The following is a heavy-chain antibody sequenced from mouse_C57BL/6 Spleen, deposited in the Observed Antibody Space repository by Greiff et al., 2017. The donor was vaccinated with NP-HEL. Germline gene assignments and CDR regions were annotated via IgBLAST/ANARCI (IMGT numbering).Heavy chain of an antibody. D-gene: IGHD2-5*01. CDR2: IRNKANGYTT. Sequence: EVQGVESGGGLVQPGGSLSLSCAASGFTFTDYYMSWVRQPPGKALGWLGFIRNKANGYTTEYSASVKGRFTISRDNSQSILYLQMNALRAEDSATYYCARYWGYSNYGVDYAMDYWGQGTSVTVSS. V-gene: IGHV7-3*01. CDR1: GFTFTDYY. J-gene: IGHJ4*01. CDR3: ARYWGYSNYGVDYAMDY.